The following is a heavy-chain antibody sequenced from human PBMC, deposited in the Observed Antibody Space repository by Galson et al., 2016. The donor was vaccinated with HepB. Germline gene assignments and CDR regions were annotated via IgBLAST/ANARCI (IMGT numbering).Heavy chain of an antibody. D-gene: IGHD3-3*01. CDR1: GFTFSSHS. Sequence: SLRLSCAASGFTFSSHSMHWARQAPGKGLEWVAVISHDGGNHFYADSVKGRFTISRDNSKSTLYLQMNRLKPDDTAVYFCARGLRWSGFFKIYFYYGMDVWGQGTTVTVSS. CDR2: ISHDGGNH. J-gene: IGHJ6*02. CDR3: ARGLRWSGFFKIYFYYGMDV. V-gene: IGHV3-30*14.